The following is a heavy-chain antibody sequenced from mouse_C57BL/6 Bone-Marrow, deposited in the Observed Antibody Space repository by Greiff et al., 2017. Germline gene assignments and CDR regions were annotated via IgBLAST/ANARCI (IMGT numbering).Heavy chain of an antibody. CDR2: LHPSDSDT. Sequence: QVQLQQPGAELVKPGASVKVSCKASGYTFTSYWMHWVKQRPGQGLEWIGRLHPSDSDTYYNQKFKSKATLTVDKSSRTAYMPLSSLTSEASAVSYCARDYYGSSLFAYWGQGTLVTVSA. CDR1: GYTFTSYW. CDR3: ARDYYGSSLFAY. D-gene: IGHD1-1*01. V-gene: IGHV1-74*01. J-gene: IGHJ3*01.